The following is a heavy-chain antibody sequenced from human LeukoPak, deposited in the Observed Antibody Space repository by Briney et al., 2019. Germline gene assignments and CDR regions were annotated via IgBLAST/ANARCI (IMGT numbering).Heavy chain of an antibody. Sequence: PSETLSLTCTVSGGSISSYYWSWIRQPPGKGLEWIGYIYYSGSTNYNPSLKSRVTISVDTSKNQFSLKLSSVTAADTAVYYCARGWDVLEGRMSGWFDPWGQGTLVTVSS. D-gene: IGHD3-10*01. CDR2: IYYSGST. V-gene: IGHV4-59*01. CDR1: GGSISSYY. CDR3: ARGWDVLEGRMSGWFDP. J-gene: IGHJ5*02.